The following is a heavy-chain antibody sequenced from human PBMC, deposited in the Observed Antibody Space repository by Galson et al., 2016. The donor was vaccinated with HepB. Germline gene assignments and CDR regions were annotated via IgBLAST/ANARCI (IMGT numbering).Heavy chain of an antibody. J-gene: IGHJ6*02. V-gene: IGHV3-33*01. CDR3: ARDGFAVVTPGARRRAYYYLMDV. D-gene: IGHD2-2*01. CDR2: IWFDGSTT. Sequence: SLRLSCATSGFNLNTYGIHWVRQAPGKGLEWVAVIWFDGSTTFYGDSVKGRFTISKDKSRNTVYLQMGSLRAEDTAVYYCARDGFAVVTPGARRRAYYYLMDVWGQGTTVIVS. CDR1: GFNLNTYG.